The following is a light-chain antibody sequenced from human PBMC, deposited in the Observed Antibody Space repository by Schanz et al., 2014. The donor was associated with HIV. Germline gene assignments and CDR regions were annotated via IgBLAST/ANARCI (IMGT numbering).Light chain of an antibody. V-gene: IGLV2-14*03. CDR3: SSYTSSSTYV. CDR1: SSDVGGYNY. J-gene: IGLJ1*01. CDR2: DVS. Sequence: QSALTQPASVSGSPGQSITISCTGTSSDVGGYNYASWYQHHPGKAPKLMIYDVSNRPSGVSNRFSGSKSGNTASLTISGLQAEDEADYYCSSYTSSSTYVFGTGTKPTVL.